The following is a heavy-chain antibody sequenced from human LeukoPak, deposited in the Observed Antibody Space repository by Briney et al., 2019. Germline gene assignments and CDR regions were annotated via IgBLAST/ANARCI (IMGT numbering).Heavy chain of an antibody. Sequence: GGSLRLSCTTAGFTFSYYWMNWVRQAPGEGLEWVANMNQDGSDKYYVDSVKGRFTISRDNAKNSVYLQMNSLRAEDTAVYFCARDFRNAGDYWGQGTLVTVSS. D-gene: IGHD1-14*01. CDR3: ARDFRNAGDY. CDR1: GFTFSYYW. CDR2: MNQDGSDK. V-gene: IGHV3-7*01. J-gene: IGHJ4*02.